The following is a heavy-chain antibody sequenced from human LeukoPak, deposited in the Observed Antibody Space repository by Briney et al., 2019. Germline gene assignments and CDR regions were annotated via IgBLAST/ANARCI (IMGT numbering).Heavy chain of an antibody. Sequence: GGSLRLSCAASGYTFSSYAMSWVLQAPGKGLEWVSAISGSGGSTYYADSVQGRVTISRDNSKNTMYLQMNRLRAEDRAVYYCAKDFPPYYYDSSGYYSNWGQGTMVTVSS. J-gene: IGHJ3*01. CDR1: GYTFSSYA. CDR3: AKDFPPYYYDSSGYYSN. CDR2: ISGSGGST. D-gene: IGHD3-22*01. V-gene: IGHV3-23*01.